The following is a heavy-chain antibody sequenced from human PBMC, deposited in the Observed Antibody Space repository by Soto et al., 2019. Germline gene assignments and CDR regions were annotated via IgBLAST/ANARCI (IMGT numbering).Heavy chain of an antibody. CDR3: ARHVFSFFWCYGVHQDLHAFPARRYSDL. Sequence: PGESLKISCKGSGYSFTSYWIGWVRQMPGKGLEWMGIIYPGDSDTRYSPSFQGQVTISADKSISTAYLQWSSLKASDTAMYYCARHVFSFFWCYGVHQDLHAFPARRYSDL. V-gene: IGHV5-51*01. D-gene: IGHD2-21*01. CDR1: GYSFTSYW. J-gene: IGHJ2*01. CDR2: IYPGDSDT.